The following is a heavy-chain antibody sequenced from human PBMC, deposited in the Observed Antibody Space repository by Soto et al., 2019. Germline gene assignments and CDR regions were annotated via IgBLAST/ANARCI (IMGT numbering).Heavy chain of an antibody. CDR3: ARLLVGATTKVEAFDI. Sequence: QVQLVQSGAEVKKPGASVKVSCKASGYTFTSYYMHWVRQAPGQGLEWMGIINPSGGSTSYAQKFQGRVTMTRDTSTSTVYMELSSLRSEDTAVYYCARLLVGATTKVEAFDIWGQGTMVTVSS. CDR1: GYTFTSYY. D-gene: IGHD1-26*01. CDR2: INPSGGST. J-gene: IGHJ3*02. V-gene: IGHV1-46*01.